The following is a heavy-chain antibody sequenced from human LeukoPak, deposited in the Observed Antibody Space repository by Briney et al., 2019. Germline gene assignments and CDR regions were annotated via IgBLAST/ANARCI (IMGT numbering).Heavy chain of an antibody. Sequence: QTGGSLRLSCAASGFTFSSYAMHWVRQAPGKGLEWVAVISYDGSNKYYADSVKGRFTISRDNSKNTLYLQMNSLRAEDTAVYYCARDQDGKDFWSGYSYWGQGTLVTVSS. D-gene: IGHD3-3*01. CDR1: GFTFSSYA. CDR3: ARDQDGKDFWSGYSY. CDR2: ISYDGSNK. J-gene: IGHJ4*02. V-gene: IGHV3-30-3*01.